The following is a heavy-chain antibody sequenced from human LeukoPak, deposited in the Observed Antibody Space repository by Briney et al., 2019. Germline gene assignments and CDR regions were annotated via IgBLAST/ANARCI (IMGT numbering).Heavy chain of an antibody. CDR2: MNPNSCNT. CDR1: GYTFPNYD. D-gene: IGHD3-22*01. CDR3: ARGRYESSGYYCDY. J-gene: IGHJ4*02. Sequence: ASVKVSCKASGYTFPNYDINWVRQATGQGLEWMGWMNPNSCNTGYTQKFQGRVTMTRNTSISTAYMELSSLRSEDTAVYYCARGRYESSGYYCDYWGQGTQVIVSS. V-gene: IGHV1-8*01.